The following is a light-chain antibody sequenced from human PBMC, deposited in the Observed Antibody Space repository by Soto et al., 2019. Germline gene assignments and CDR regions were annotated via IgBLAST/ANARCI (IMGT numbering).Light chain of an antibody. CDR3: QQYGSSPLIS. J-gene: IGKJ5*01. Sequence: VLKHSPGTLSLSPGERADLSGSAVQTVSITYLTWYQQKPGQAPRLLIFGASKRATGIPDRFSGSGSGRDFTPTISGLEPEDFAVYYCQQYGSSPLISFGQGTRLEIK. V-gene: IGKV3-20*01. CDR1: QTVSITY. CDR2: GAS.